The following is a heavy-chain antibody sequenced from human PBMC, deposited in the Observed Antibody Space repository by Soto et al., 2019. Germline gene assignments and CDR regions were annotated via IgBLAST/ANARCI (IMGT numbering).Heavy chain of an antibody. CDR2: ISSDGSTT. CDR1: GFTFSSYW. D-gene: IGHD3-10*01. J-gene: IGHJ4*02. Sequence: GGSLRLSCAASGFTFSSYWMHWVRQAPGKGLVWVSRISSDGSTTTYADSVKGRFTISRDNAKKTLYLQMDSLGAEDTAVYYCARPTTNHYTSGSYYHWGQGTLVTVSS. V-gene: IGHV3-74*01. CDR3: ARPTTNHYTSGSYYH.